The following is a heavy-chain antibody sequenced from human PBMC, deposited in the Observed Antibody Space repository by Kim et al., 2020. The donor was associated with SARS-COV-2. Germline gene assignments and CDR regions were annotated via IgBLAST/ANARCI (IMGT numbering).Heavy chain of an antibody. Sequence: SPKSRVTLSVDTSKHQFSLKLSSVTAADTAVYYCARGRITIFGVVTEFDYWGQGTLVTVSS. V-gene: IGHV4-31*02. J-gene: IGHJ4*02. D-gene: IGHD3-3*01. CDR3: ARGRITIFGVVTEFDY.